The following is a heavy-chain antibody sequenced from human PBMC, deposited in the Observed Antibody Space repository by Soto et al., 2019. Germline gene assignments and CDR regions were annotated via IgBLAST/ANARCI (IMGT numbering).Heavy chain of an antibody. CDR2: ISYDGSNK. D-gene: IGHD6-13*01. V-gene: IGHV3-30*18. CDR3: AKDLISAAGTGNWFDP. J-gene: IGHJ5*02. CDR1: GFPFSSYG. Sequence: QVQLVESGGGVVQPGRSLRLSCAASGFPFSSYGMHWVRQAPCKGLEWVAVISYDGSNKYYADSVKRRFTISRDNSKNTLYLQMNSLRAEDTAVYYCAKDLISAAGTGNWFDPWGQGTLVTVSS.